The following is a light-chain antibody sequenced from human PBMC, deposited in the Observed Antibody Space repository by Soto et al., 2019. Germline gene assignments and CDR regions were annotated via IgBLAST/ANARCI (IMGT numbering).Light chain of an antibody. Sequence: EIVMTQSPATLSVSPGERATLSCRASQSVSSNLAWYQHKPGQAPRLLLYGASARATGIPARFSGSGSGTEFTLTISSLQSEDFAVYYCLHYNNWPPWTFGQGTKVEI. CDR2: GAS. CDR3: LHYNNWPPWT. V-gene: IGKV3-15*01. J-gene: IGKJ1*01. CDR1: QSVSSN.